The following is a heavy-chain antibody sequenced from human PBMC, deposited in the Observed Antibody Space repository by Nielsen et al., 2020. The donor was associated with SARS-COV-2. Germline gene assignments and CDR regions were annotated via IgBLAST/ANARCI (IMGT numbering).Heavy chain of an antibody. CDR2: IYWDDDK. CDR1: GFSLSTSGVG. CDR3: ARTEPVRPYSSSPLYFDY. D-gene: IGHD6-6*01. J-gene: IGHJ4*02. V-gene: IGHV2-5*02. Sequence: SGPTLVKPTQTLTLTCTFSGFSLSTSGVGVGWIRQPPGKALEWLALIYWDDDKRYSPSLKSRLTITKDTSKNQVVLTMTNMDPVDTATYYCARTEPVRPYSSSPLYFDYWGQGTLVTVSS.